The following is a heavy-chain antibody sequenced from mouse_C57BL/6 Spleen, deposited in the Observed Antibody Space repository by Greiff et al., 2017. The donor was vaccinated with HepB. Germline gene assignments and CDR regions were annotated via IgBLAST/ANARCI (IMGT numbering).Heavy chain of an antibody. D-gene: IGHD1-1*01. CDR2: INYDGSST. Sequence: EVKVVESEGGLVQPGSSMKLSCTASGFTFSDYYMAWVRQVPEKGLEWVANINYDGSSTYYLDSLKSRFIISRDNAKNILYLQMSSLKSEDTATYYCARDLFYYGSSYVGAMDYWGQGTSVTVSS. V-gene: IGHV5-16*01. CDR3: ARDLFYYGSSYVGAMDY. J-gene: IGHJ4*01. CDR1: GFTFSDYY.